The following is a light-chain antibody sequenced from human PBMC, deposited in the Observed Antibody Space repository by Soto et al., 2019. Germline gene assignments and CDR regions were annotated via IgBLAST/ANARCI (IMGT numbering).Light chain of an antibody. J-gene: IGKJ1*01. CDR1: QSVSSN. CDR2: GAF. CDR3: QQYNDWPLT. Sequence: ILMTQSPVTLSLSPCERSTLSCRASQSVSSNLAWYQQKPGQAPSLLIYGAFTRATGIPARFSGTGSGTEFTLTISSLQSEDFALYYCQQYNDWPLTFGQGTKVDIK. V-gene: IGKV3-15*01.